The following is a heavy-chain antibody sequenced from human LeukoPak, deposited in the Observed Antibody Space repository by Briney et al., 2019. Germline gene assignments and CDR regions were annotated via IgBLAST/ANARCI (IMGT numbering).Heavy chain of an antibody. Sequence: GGSLRLSCAASGFTVSSNYMSWVRQAPGKGLEWVSVIYSGGSTYYADSVKGRFTISRDNSKNTLYLRMNSLRAEDTAVYYCARNLINDYSPLGVDYWGQGTLVTVSS. D-gene: IGHD4-11*01. CDR3: ARNLINDYSPLGVDY. CDR2: IYSGGST. V-gene: IGHV3-66*02. J-gene: IGHJ4*02. CDR1: GFTVSSNY.